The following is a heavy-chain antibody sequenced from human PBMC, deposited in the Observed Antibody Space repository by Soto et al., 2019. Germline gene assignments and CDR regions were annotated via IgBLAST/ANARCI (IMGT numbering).Heavy chain of an antibody. D-gene: IGHD5-12*01. V-gene: IGHV3-48*01. CDR1: GFTFSSYS. J-gene: IGHJ4*02. Sequence: PGGSLRLSCAASGFTFSSYSMNWVRQAPGKGLEWVSYISSSSSTIYYADSVKGRFTISRDNAKNSLYLQMTNMDPVDTATYYCAHRPYGGYVLFDYWGQGTLVTVSS. CDR2: ISSSSSTI. CDR3: AHRPYGGYVLFDY.